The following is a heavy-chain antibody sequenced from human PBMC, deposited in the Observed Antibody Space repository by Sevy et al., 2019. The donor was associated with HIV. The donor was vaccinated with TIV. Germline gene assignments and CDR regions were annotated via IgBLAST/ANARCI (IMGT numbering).Heavy chain of an antibody. J-gene: IGHJ2*01. D-gene: IGHD2-15*01. CDR2: IYYSGST. V-gene: IGHV4-59*01. Sequence: SETLSLTCTVSGGSISSYYWSWIRQPPGKGLEWIGYIYYSGSTNYNPSLKSRVTTSVDTSKNQFSLKLSSVTAADTAVYYCARGYCSGGSCYPYWYFDLWGRGTLVTVSS. CDR1: GGSISSYY. CDR3: ARGYCSGGSCYPYWYFDL.